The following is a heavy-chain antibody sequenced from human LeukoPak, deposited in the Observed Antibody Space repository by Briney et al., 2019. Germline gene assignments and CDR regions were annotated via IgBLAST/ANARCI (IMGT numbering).Heavy chain of an antibody. CDR1: GGTFSSYA. CDR2: IIPIFGTA. CDR3: ARDWSGSGSYYRPYYYYYYMDV. J-gene: IGHJ6*03. V-gene: IGHV1-69*05. Sequence: SVKVSCKASGGTFSSYAISWVRRAPGQGLEWMGRIIPIFGTANYAQKFQGRVTITTDESTSTAYMELSSLRSEDTAVYYCARDWSGSGSYYRPYYYYYYMDVWGKGTTVTVSS. D-gene: IGHD3-10*01.